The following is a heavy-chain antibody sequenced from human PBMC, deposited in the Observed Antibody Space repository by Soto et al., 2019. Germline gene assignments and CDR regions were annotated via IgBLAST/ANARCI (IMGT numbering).Heavy chain of an antibody. Sequence: SETLSLTCAVSGGSISSGDFSWNWIRQPPGKGLEYIGYIYYGGSTYYNPSLQSRATMSVDRSRNQFSLKLNSVTAADTAVYYCARVRREYDNSGPVDYWGQGTLVTVSS. CDR3: ARVRREYDNSGPVDY. CDR1: GGSISSGDFS. CDR2: IYYGGST. J-gene: IGHJ4*02. V-gene: IGHV4-30-2*01. D-gene: IGHD3-22*01.